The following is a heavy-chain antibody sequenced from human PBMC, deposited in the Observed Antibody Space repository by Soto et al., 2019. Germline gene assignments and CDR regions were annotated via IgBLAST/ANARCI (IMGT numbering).Heavy chain of an antibody. D-gene: IGHD1-20*01. CDR3: ARDRAKWKDYYYYGMDV. CDR1: GGSISSGDDF. Sequence: QVQLQESGPGLVKPSQTLSLTCTVSGGSISSGDDFCPWIRQPPGKGLEWIGDIYYSGSTSYNPSLKSRLTMSVDTSKNQFSLKLSSVTAADTAVYYCARDRAKWKDYYYYGMDVWGQGTTVTVSS. CDR2: IYYSGST. V-gene: IGHV4-30-4*01. J-gene: IGHJ6*02.